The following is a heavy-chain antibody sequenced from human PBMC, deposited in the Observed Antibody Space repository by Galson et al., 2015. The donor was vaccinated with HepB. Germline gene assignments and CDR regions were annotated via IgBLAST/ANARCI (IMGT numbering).Heavy chain of an antibody. Sequence: SLRLSCAASGFTFSSYATTWVRQAPGKGLEWVSGITVSGASTYYAGSVKGRFTTSRDNSRNTLYLQMNSLAAEDTAVYYCARGTSTYWYSDLWGRGTLVTVSS. V-gene: IGHV3-23*01. CDR2: ITVSGAST. D-gene: IGHD2/OR15-2a*01. CDR3: ARGTSTYWYSDL. J-gene: IGHJ2*01. CDR1: GFTFSSYA.